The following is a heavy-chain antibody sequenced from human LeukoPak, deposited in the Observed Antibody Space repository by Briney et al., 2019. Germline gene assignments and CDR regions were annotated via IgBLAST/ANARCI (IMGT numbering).Heavy chain of an antibody. CDR2: ISYDGSNK. D-gene: IGHD2-2*01. V-gene: IGHV3-30*03. CDR1: GFTLSAYA. J-gene: IGHJ4*02. Sequence: GGSLRLSCAASGFTLSAYAMHWVRQAPGKGLEWVALISYDGSNKYYADSVKGRFTISRDNSKNTLYLQMNSLRAEDTAVYYCARGVPAAMAVDYWGQGTLVTVSS. CDR3: ARGVPAAMAVDY.